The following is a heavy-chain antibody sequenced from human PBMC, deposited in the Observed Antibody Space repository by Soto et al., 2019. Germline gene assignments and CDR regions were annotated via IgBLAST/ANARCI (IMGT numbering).Heavy chain of an antibody. CDR2: INPGNGNT. CDR1: GYTFTGYY. D-gene: IGHD6-13*01. V-gene: IGHV1-3*01. CDR3: ARGYSSSWYGMDV. J-gene: IGHJ6*02. Sequence: ASVKVSCKASGYTFTGYYMHWVRQAPGQRLEWMGWINPGNGNTKYAQKFQGRVTITRDTSASTAYMELSSLRSEDTAVYYCARGYSSSWYGMDVWGQGTTVTVSS.